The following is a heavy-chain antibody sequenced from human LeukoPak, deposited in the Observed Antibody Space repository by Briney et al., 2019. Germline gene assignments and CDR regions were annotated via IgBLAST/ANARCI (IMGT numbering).Heavy chain of an antibody. CDR2: ISSSGSTI. Sequence: GGSLRLSCAASGFTFSSYEMNWVRQAPGKGLEWVSYISSSGSTIYYADSVKGRFTISRDNAKNSQYLQMNSLRAEDTAVYYCARESHNFAVGYFDLWGRGTLVTVSS. J-gene: IGHJ2*01. D-gene: IGHD1-1*01. CDR3: ARESHNFAVGYFDL. V-gene: IGHV3-48*03. CDR1: GFTFSSYE.